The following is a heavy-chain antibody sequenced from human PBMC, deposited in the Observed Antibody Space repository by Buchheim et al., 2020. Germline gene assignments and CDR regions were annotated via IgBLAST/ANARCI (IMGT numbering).Heavy chain of an antibody. D-gene: IGHD4-23*01. J-gene: IGHJ4*02. CDR1: GFTFTSYA. Sequence: QVQLVQSGAEVKKPGASLRISCETSGFTFTSYALHWVRQAPGQRLEWMGWIVAVNGNTKYSQKFQGRVTFTRATSAITVYIDLSSLIPEDTAVYYCARERSGNYDNWGQGT. V-gene: IGHV1-3*01. CDR2: IVAVNGNT. CDR3: ARERSGNYDN.